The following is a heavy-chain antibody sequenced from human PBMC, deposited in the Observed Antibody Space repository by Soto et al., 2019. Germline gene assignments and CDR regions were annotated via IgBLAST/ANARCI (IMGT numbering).Heavy chain of an antibody. J-gene: IGHJ4*02. V-gene: IGHV2-5*02. CDR3: AHKGYGDYPLDY. CDR2: VYWDDTK. D-gene: IGHD4-17*01. Sequence: QITLKESGPTLVKPTQTLTLTCTFSGFSLSTSGVGVGWIRQPPGKALEWLAVVYWDDTKHYSPSLKSRLTIPQDTSKNQVVLTMTNMDPVDTATYFCAHKGYGDYPLDYWGQGTLVTVSS. CDR1: GFSLSTSGVG.